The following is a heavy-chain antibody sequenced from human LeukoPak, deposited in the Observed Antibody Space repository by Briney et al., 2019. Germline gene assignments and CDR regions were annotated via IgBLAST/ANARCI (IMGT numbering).Heavy chain of an antibody. CDR3: ARGLNDSWTGENY. D-gene: IGHD3-3*01. CDR2: INHSGST. Sequence: ESLRLSCAASGFSFTTYWMSWVRQPPGKGLEWIGEINHSGSTNYNPSLKSRVTISLDTSKSQFSLKVRYVTAADTAVYYCARGLNDSWTGENYWGQGTLVTVSS. V-gene: IGHV4-34*01. CDR1: GFSFTTYW. J-gene: IGHJ4*02.